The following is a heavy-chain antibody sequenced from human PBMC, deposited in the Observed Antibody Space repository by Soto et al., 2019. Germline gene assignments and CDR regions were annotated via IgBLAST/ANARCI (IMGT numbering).Heavy chain of an antibody. CDR1: GFTSTSHA. D-gene: IGHD1-26*01. Sequence: GGSPILSWAAAGFTSTSHALSWVRPAPGKGMEWVSAIGVGSTPYYADPVKGRFTISRENSKNTMYLQMNSLGAEDTAVYYCTRHSGSDQAGRNFDSWGTGT. V-gene: IGHV3-23*01. CDR3: TRHSGSDQAGRNFDS. CDR2: IGVGSTP. J-gene: IGHJ4*02.